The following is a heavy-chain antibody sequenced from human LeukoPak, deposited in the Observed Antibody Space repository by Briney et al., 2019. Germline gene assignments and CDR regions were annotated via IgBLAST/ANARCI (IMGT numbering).Heavy chain of an antibody. CDR3: ASLYCSGGSCYWDY. CDR2: INHSGST. Sequence: SQTLSLTCAVSGGSISSGGYSWSWIRQPPGKGLEWIGEINHSGSTNYNPSLKSRVTISVDTSKNQFSLKLSSVTAADTAVYYCASLYCSGGSCYWDYWGQGTLVTVSS. CDR1: GGSISSGGYS. D-gene: IGHD2-15*01. J-gene: IGHJ4*02. V-gene: IGHV4-30-2*01.